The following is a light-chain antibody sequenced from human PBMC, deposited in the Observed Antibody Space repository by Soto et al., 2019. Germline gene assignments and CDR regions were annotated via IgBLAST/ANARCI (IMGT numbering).Light chain of an antibody. CDR1: SSDVGSSNL. CDR3: CSRSWRDTVL. Sequence: QSALTQPASVSGSPGQSITISCTGTSSDVGSSNLVSWYQQHPGKVPKLIIYEGTKRPSGVSNRFSGSKSDNTASLTISGLQVEDEADYYCCSRSWRDTVLFGGGTKLTVL. J-gene: IGLJ2*01. V-gene: IGLV2-23*01. CDR2: EGT.